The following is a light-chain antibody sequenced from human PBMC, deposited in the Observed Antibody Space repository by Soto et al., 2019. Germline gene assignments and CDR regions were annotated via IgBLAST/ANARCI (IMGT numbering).Light chain of an antibody. Sequence: QSALTQPASVSLSPGPSITISCTGTSSDVGGYNYVSWYQQHPGEAPKLMIYEVSNQPSGVSNRFSGSKSGNTASLTISGLQAEDEADYYCSSYTSSDTYVFGTGTKVTVL. CDR2: EVS. CDR3: SSYTSSDTYV. CDR1: SSDVGGYNY. V-gene: IGLV2-14*01. J-gene: IGLJ1*01.